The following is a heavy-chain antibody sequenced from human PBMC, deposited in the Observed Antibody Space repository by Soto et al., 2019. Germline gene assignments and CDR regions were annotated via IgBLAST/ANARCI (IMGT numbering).Heavy chain of an antibody. CDR2: IYYSGPS. D-gene: IGHD4-4*01. J-gene: IGHJ4*02. V-gene: IGHV4-61*01. Sequence: WETLSLTCTVSGGSVSRDSNFWSWIRQPPGKGLGWIGYIYYSGPSRYNPSLGSRVTISIDSSKNQVSLTLTSVTAADTAVYYCARGYSHYAHWGRGTLVTVSS. CDR1: GGSVSRDSNF. CDR3: ARGYSHYAH.